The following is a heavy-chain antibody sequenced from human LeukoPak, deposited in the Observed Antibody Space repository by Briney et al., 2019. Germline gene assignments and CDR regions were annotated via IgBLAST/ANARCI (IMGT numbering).Heavy chain of an antibody. D-gene: IGHD2-15*01. J-gene: IGHJ4*02. CDR2: ISSDSRNK. CDR1: GFNFGYYG. V-gene: IGHV3-30*02. CDR3: ARDFQWSFDS. Sequence: GGSLRLSRATSGFNFGYYGMHWVRQAPGRGLEWVAFISSDSRNKYYADSMRGRFTVSRDYSKNALFLQLNSLRPEDTAIYYCARDFQWSFDSWGQGTLVTVSS.